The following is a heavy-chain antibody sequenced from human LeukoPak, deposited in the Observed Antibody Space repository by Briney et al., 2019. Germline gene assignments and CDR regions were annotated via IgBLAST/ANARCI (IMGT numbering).Heavy chain of an antibody. V-gene: IGHV1-2*02. CDR1: GYTFTGYY. CDR3: ARWQWLSKAFDY. J-gene: IGHJ4*02. CDR2: INPNSGGT. Sequence: ASVKVSCKASGYTFTGYYMHWVRQAPGQGLEWMGWINPNSGGTNYAQKFQGRVTMTRDTSISTAYMELSRLRSDDTAVYYCARWQWLSKAFDYRGQGTLVTVSS. D-gene: IGHD6-19*01.